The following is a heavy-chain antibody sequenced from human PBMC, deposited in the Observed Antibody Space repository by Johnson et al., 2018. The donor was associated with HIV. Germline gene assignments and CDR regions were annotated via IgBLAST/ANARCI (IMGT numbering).Heavy chain of an antibody. V-gene: IGHV3-15*01. CDR1: GFTVTKAW. Sequence: VLLVESGGGLVKPGGSLRLSCAASGFTVTKAWMNWVRQAPGKGLEWVGRIKSITDGGTTDYAAPVKGRFTISRDDSKNTLYLQMNSLKTEDTAVYYCTTDGRIPVAHHDAFDVWGQGTMVTVSS. CDR2: IKSITDGGTT. D-gene: IGHD6-19*01. J-gene: IGHJ3*01. CDR3: TTDGRIPVAHHDAFDV.